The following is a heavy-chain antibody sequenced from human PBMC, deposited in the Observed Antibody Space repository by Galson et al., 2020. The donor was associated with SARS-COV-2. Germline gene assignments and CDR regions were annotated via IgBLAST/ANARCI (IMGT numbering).Heavy chain of an antibody. CDR1: GGYISSGGYS. J-gene: IGHJ2*01. Sequence: SETLSLKCTVSGGYISSGGYSWSWIRKYPGKGLEWIGHIYYSGYPYYNPSLKSRVIISVDTSKNQFSLRLSSVTAADTAMYYCARTQGDDTSGYTNWYFDLWGRGTLVTVSS. CDR2: IYYSGYP. V-gene: IGHV4-31*03. CDR3: ARTQGDDTSGYTNWYFDL. D-gene: IGHD3-22*01.